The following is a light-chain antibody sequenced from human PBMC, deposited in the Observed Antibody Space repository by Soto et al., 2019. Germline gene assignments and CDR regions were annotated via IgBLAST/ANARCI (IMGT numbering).Light chain of an antibody. V-gene: IGKV1-39*01. J-gene: IGKJ4*01. Sequence: DIQMIQSPSSLSSSVCYIFTXXXRASHNIVNYLSWYQWKPGKPPKLLIYAASSLQSGVPSRFSGSGSGTDFTLTISTLQPEDFATFYCQQTYSAPLTFGGGTKVDI. CDR2: AAS. CDR1: HNIVNY. CDR3: QQTYSAPLT.